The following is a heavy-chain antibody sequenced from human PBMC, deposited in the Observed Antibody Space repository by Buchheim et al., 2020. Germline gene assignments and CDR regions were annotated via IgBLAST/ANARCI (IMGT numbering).Heavy chain of an antibody. Sequence: EVQLLESGGDYVQPGGSLRLSCVASGFTFSNYSMSWARQAPGKGLEWVSLISSSGVGTYSPGSVNGRFTISRDTSKRTVYLQMNSLRAEDSAVYYCASPQHAALYWGLGTL. D-gene: IGHD6-25*01. J-gene: IGHJ4*02. CDR2: ISSSGVGT. CDR1: GFTFSNYS. CDR3: ASPQHAALY. V-gene: IGHV3-23*01.